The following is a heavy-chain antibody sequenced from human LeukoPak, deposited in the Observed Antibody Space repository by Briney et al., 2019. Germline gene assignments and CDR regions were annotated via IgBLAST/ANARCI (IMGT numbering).Heavy chain of an antibody. Sequence: ASVKVSCKASGYTFTSYGISWVRQAPGQGLEWMGWIGAYNGNTNYAQKLQGRVTMTTDTSTSTAYMELRSLRSDDTAVYYCARGSLYCSGGSCTDYWGQGTLVTVSS. CDR3: ARGSLYCSGGSCTDY. CDR2: IGAYNGNT. V-gene: IGHV1-18*01. J-gene: IGHJ4*02. D-gene: IGHD2-15*01. CDR1: GYTFTSYG.